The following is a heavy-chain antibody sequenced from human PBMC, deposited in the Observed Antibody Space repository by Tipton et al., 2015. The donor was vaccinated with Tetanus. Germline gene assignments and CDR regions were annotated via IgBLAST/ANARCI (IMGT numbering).Heavy chain of an antibody. Sequence: SLRLSCAASGFTFSSYAMNWVRQAPGKGLEWVSAISGGGASTYYADSVKGRFTISRDNSKNTLYLQMNSLRADDTAVYFCAKSEARLGTSSSLDWGQGTLVTVSS. J-gene: IGHJ4*02. V-gene: IGHV3-23*01. CDR2: ISGGGAST. D-gene: IGHD6-6*01. CDR1: GFTFSSYA. CDR3: AKSEARLGTSSSLD.